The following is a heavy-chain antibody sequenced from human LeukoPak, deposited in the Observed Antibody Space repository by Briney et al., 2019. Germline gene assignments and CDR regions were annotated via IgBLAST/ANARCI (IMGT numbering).Heavy chain of an antibody. J-gene: IGHJ5*02. D-gene: IGHD6-13*01. CDR3: ARVPFIAAAGTNWFDP. CDR1: GYSISSGYY. CDR2: IYHSGST. Sequence: PSETLSLTCAVSGYSISSGYYWGWIRQPPGKGLEWIGSIYHSGSTYYNPSLKSRVTISVDTSKNQFSLKLSSVTAADTAVYYCARVPFIAAAGTNWFDPWGQGILVTVSS. V-gene: IGHV4-38-2*01.